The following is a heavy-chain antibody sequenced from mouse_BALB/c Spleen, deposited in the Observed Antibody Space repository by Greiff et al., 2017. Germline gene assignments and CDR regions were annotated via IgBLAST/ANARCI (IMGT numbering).Heavy chain of an antibody. CDR2: FYPGSGSI. D-gene: IGHD2-12*01. Sequence: GQGVESGAGLVKPGASVKLSCKASGYTFTEYIIHWVKQRSGQGLEWIGWFYPGSGSIKYNEKFKDKATLTADKSSSTVYMELSRLTSEDSAVYFCARHEPAYDYFDYWGQGTTLTVSS. J-gene: IGHJ2*01. V-gene: IGHV1-62-2*01. CDR3: ARHEPAYDYFDY. CDR1: GYTFTEYI.